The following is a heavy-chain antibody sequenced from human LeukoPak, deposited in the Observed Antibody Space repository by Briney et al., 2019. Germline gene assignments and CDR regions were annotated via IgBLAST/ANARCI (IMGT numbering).Heavy chain of an antibody. CDR1: GFTFNSYA. D-gene: IGHD1-14*01. V-gene: IGHV3-74*01. J-gene: IGHJ3*01. Sequence: PGGSLRLSCAASGFTFNSYAMSWVRQAPGKGLVWVSLINADGSTTTYADSVKGRFTISRDNARNTLSLQMNSLTIEDTAVYYCVVVVEPPDSDGFDVWGQGTMITVSS. CDR3: VVVVEPPDSDGFDV. CDR2: INADGSTT.